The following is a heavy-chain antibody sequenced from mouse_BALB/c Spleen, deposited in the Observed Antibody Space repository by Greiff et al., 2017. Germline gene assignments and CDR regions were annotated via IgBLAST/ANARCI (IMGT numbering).Heavy chain of an antibody. D-gene: IGHD1-2*01. J-gene: IGHJ4*01. CDR1: GFTFSDYY. CDR3: AREYYGYESAMDY. CDR2: ISDGGSYT. V-gene: IGHV5-4*02. Sequence: EVQVVESGGGLVKPGGSLKLSCAASGFTFSDYYMYWVRQTPEKRLEWVATISDGGSYTYYPDSVKGRFTISRDNAKNNLYLQMSSLKSEDTAMYYCAREYYGYESAMDYWGQGTSVTVSS.